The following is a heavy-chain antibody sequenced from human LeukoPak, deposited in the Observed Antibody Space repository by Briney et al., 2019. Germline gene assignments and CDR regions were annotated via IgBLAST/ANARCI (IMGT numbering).Heavy chain of an antibody. J-gene: IGHJ3*02. D-gene: IGHD7-27*01. Sequence: ASVKVSCKASGYTFTSYDINWVRQATGQGLEWMGWMNPNSGNTGYAQKFQGRVTITRNTSISTAYMELSSLRSEDTAVYYCARREDSFNWGDAFDIWGQGTMVTVSS. CDR2: MNPNSGNT. CDR1: GYTFTSYD. CDR3: ARREDSFNWGDAFDI. V-gene: IGHV1-8*03.